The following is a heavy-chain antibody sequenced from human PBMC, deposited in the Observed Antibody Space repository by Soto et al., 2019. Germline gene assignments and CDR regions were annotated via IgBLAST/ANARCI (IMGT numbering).Heavy chain of an antibody. CDR3: AREVGYGDFSAALLD. D-gene: IGHD4-17*01. V-gene: IGHV1-69*01. Sequence: VQLMQSGAEVKQPGSSVKVSCKASGGTFSSHSINWVRQAPGQGLEWMGGIITLFGTANYAQNFQGRATITADQATSTAYMELNSLRSDDTAVYYCAREVGYGDFSAALLDWGQGTLVTVSS. CDR2: IITLFGTA. CDR1: GGTFSSHS. J-gene: IGHJ4*02.